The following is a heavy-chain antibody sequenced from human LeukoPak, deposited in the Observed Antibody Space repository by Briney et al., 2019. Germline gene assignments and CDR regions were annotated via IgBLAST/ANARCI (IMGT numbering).Heavy chain of an antibody. J-gene: IGHJ5*02. Sequence: HPGRSLRLSCAASGFTFSSYGMHWVRQAPGKGLEWVAFISYDGSNEHYADSAKGRFTISRDDSKNTLSLQMNSLRAADTAVYYCAKGGLRDGYSYASWGQGTLITVSS. CDR3: AKGGLRDGYSYAS. V-gene: IGHV3-30*18. D-gene: IGHD5-24*01. CDR2: ISYDGSNE. CDR1: GFTFSSYG.